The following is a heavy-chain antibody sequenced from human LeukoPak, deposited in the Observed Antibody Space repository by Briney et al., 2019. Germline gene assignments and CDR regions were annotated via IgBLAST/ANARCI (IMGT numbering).Heavy chain of an antibody. Sequence: PSETLSLTCTVSGYSISNGYYWGWIRQPPGKGLEWVGSISHRGSTYYNPSLRSRVTISLDRSKQKFSLKLTSVTAADTAVYFCARGAEYYAIWRGYAGYSDYWGQGISVTVSS. D-gene: IGHD3-3*01. V-gene: IGHV4-38-2*02. CDR1: GYSISNGYY. CDR3: ARGAEYYAIWRGYAGYSDY. CDR2: ISHRGST. J-gene: IGHJ4*02.